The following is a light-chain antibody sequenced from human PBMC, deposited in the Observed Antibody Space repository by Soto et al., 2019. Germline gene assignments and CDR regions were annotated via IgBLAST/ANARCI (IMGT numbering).Light chain of an antibody. J-gene: IGLJ2*01. CDR3: CSYAGSYTVV. V-gene: IGLV2-11*01. CDR2: DVS. CDR1: SSDVGGYNY. Sequence: QSALTQPRSVSGSPGQSVTISCTGTSSDVGGYNYVSWYQQHTGKAPKLMIYDVSKRPSGVPDRCSGSKSGNTASLTISGLQAEDEADYYCCSYAGSYTVVFGGRTKLTVL.